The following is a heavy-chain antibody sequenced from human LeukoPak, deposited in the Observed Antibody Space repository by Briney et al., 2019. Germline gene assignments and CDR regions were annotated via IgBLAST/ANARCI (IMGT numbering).Heavy chain of an antibody. V-gene: IGHV3-74*01. J-gene: IGHJ3*02. D-gene: IGHD1-26*01. Sequence: GGSLRLSCAASGFTFSSYWMHWVRQAPGKGLVWVSRINSDGSSTSYADSVKGRFTISRDNSKNTLYLQMNSLRAEDTAVYYCAKVRGSYGAFDIWGQGTMVTVSS. CDR3: AKVRGSYGAFDI. CDR1: GFTFSSYW. CDR2: INSDGSST.